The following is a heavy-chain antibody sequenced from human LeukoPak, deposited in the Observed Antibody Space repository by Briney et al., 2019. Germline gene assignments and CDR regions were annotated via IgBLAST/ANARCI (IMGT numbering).Heavy chain of an antibody. D-gene: IGHD1-1*01. Sequence: GGSLRLSCAASGFTFSSYSMNWVRQAPGKGLEWVSGISGSGISTYYADSVKGRFTISRDNSKNTLYLQMNSLRAEDTAVYYCARCAGNHEPYFDYWGQGTLVTVSS. CDR1: GFTFSSYS. CDR3: ARCAGNHEPYFDY. CDR2: ISGSGIST. V-gene: IGHV3-23*01. J-gene: IGHJ4*02.